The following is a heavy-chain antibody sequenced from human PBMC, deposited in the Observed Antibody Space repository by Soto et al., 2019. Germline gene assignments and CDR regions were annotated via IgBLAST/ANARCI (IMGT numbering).Heavy chain of an antibody. V-gene: IGHV3-30*03. CDR2: ISFDGDK. CDR3: ARDYARGWCQF. Sequence: QVKLVESGGGVVQPGTSLRLSCTASGFDFSNSGIPWVRQTPGKGLEWVALISFDGDKYYVDSVKGRFTISRDNPTNTVYLQMNRLRPEDTGVYYCARDYARGWCQFWGQGTLVTVSS. CDR1: GFDFSNSG. J-gene: IGHJ4*02. D-gene: IGHD2-8*02.